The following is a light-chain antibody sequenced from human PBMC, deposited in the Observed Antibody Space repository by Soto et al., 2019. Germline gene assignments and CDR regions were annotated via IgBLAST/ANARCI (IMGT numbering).Light chain of an antibody. CDR2: GVS. CDR1: QIVSSTY. V-gene: IGKV3-20*01. CDR3: QQYYSERFS. Sequence: DIVLTQSPGILSLSPGESATLSCRASQIVSSTYVAWHQQKPGQPPRLLIYGVSTRATGVPDRFSGSGSGTDFTLTISRLDPEDFAVYFCQQYYSERFSFGGGTKVEIK. J-gene: IGKJ4*01.